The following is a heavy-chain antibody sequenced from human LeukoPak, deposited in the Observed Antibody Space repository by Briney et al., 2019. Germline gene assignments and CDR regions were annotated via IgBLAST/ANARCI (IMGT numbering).Heavy chain of an antibody. V-gene: IGHV1-18*01. J-gene: IGHJ4*02. CDR2: ISAYNGNT. CDR1: GYTFTSYG. CDR3: ARDLSQLGYCSGGSCYGSDY. D-gene: IGHD2-15*01. Sequence: ASVKVSCKASGYTFTSYGISWVRQAPGQGLEWMGWISAYNGNTNYAQKLQGRVTMTTDTSTSTAYMELRSLRSDDTAVYHCARDLSQLGYCSGGSCYGSDYWGQGTLVTVSS.